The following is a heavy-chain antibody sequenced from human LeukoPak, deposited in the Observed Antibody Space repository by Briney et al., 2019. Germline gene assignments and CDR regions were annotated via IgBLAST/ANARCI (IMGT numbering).Heavy chain of an antibody. J-gene: IGHJ4*02. CDR2: IRQDGSDK. CDR3: VRGSYTNTWHFQEKDY. CDR1: GFTFSSYW. D-gene: IGHD2-2*02. Sequence: GGSLRLSCAASGFTFSSYWMTWVRQAPGKGLEWVANIRQDGSDKFYVDSVKGRFTISRDNAKNSLFLQMNSLRAEDTAVYYCVRGSYTNTWHFQEKDYWGQGTLVTVAS. V-gene: IGHV3-7*01.